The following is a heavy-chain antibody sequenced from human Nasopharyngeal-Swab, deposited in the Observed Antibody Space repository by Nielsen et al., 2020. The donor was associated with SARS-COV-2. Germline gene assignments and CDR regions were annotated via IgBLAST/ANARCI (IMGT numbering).Heavy chain of an antibody. CDR1: GYSFTSYA. Sequence: ASVKVSCKASGYSFTSYAIHWVRQAPGQRLEWMGWINAGNGNTKYSQKFQGRVTITRDTSASTAYMELSSLRSEDTAVFYCVREGHSGYDSGGFDYWGQGTLVTVSS. V-gene: IGHV1-3*01. CDR2: INAGNGNT. J-gene: IGHJ4*02. CDR3: VREGHSGYDSGGFDY. D-gene: IGHD5-12*01.